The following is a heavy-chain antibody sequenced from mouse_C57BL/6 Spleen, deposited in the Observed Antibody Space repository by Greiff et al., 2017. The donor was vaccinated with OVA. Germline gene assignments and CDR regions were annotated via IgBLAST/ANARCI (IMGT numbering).Heavy chain of an antibody. V-gene: IGHV1-26*01. CDR3: ARRGVYYDYEEAWFAY. CDR2: INPNNGGT. D-gene: IGHD2-4*01. CDR1: GYTFTDYY. J-gene: IGHJ3*01. Sequence: EVKLQQSGPELVKPGASVKISCKASGYTFTDYYMNWVKQSHGKSLEWIGDINPNNGGTSYNQKFKGKATLTVDKSSSTAYMELRSLTSEDSAVYYCARRGVYYDYEEAWFAYWGQGTLVTVSA.